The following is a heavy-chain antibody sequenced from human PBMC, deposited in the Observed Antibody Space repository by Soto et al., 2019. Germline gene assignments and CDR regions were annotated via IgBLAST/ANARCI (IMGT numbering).Heavy chain of an antibody. D-gene: IGHD4-17*01. Sequence: QLQLQESGPGLVKPSETLPLTCSVSGGSISSSSYNWGWIRQPPGKGLEWIGSFSYGGRPYYHPSLKSRVTISVDTSKNQFSLNLNSVTAADTAVYYCARLPLRRTREDVDYWGQGTLVAVSS. CDR2: FSYGGRP. V-gene: IGHV4-39*01. CDR3: ARLPLRRTREDVDY. J-gene: IGHJ4*02. CDR1: GGSISSSSYN.